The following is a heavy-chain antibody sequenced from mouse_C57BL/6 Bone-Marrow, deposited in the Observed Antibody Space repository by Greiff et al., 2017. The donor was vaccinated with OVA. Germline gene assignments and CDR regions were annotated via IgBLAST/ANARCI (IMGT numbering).Heavy chain of an antibody. CDR3: ARRGYGSSYWFAY. CDR2: IYPGDGDT. J-gene: IGHJ3*01. V-gene: IGHV1-82*01. CDR1: GYAFSSSW. Sequence: QVHVKQSGPELVKPGASVKISCKASGYAFSSSWMNWVKQRPGKGLEWIGRIYPGDGDTNYNGKFKGKATLTADKSSSTAYMQLSSLTSEDSAVYFCARRGYGSSYWFAYWGQGTLVTVSA. D-gene: IGHD1-1*01.